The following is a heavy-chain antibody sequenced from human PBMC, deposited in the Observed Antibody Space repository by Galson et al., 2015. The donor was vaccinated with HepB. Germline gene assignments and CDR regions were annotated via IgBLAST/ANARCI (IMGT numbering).Heavy chain of an antibody. V-gene: IGHV3-23*01. CDR1: GFTFSSYA. J-gene: IGHJ4*02. Sequence: SLRLSCAASGFTFSSYAMSWVRQAPGKGLEWVSAISGSGGSTYYADSVKGRFTISRDNSKNTLYLQMNSLRAEDTAVYYCAKDSDFWSGYYDDYWGQGTLVTVSS. CDR2: ISGSGGST. CDR3: AKDSDFWSGYYDDY. D-gene: IGHD3-3*01.